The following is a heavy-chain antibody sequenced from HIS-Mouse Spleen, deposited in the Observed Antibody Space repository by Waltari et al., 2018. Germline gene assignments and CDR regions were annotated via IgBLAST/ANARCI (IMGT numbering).Heavy chain of an antibody. CDR2: ISSSSSTI. CDR3: ARDIRGGGDYGVPRGDYYYGMDV. J-gene: IGHJ6*02. D-gene: IGHD4-17*01. Sequence: EVQLVESGGGLVQPGGSLRLSCAASGFTFSSYSMNWVRQAPGKGLEWVSYISSSSSTIYYADSGKGRFTISMDNAKNSLYLQMNSLRAEDTAVYYCARDIRGGGDYGVPRGDYYYGMDVWGQGTTVTFSS. V-gene: IGHV3-48*01. CDR1: GFTFSSYS.